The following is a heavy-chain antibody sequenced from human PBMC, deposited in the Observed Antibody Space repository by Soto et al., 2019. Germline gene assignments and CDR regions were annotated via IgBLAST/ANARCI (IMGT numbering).Heavy chain of an antibody. J-gene: IGHJ4*02. V-gene: IGHV4-59*08. CDR3: AIARIAAAGMDFEY. CDR1: GGSISSYY. CDR2: IYYSGST. Sequence: SETLSLTCTVSGGSISSYYWSWIRQPPGKGLEWIGYIYYSGSTNYNPSLKSRVTISVDTSKNQFSLKLSSVTAADTAVYYCAIARIAAAGMDFEYWGQGTLVTVSS. D-gene: IGHD6-13*01.